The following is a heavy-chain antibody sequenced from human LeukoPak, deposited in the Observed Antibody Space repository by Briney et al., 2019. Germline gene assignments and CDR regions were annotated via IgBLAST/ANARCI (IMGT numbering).Heavy chain of an antibody. V-gene: IGHV3-21*01. CDR2: ISPTGISV. Sequence: GGSLRLSCAASGFTFTSYTMNWVRQAPGKGLEWIASISPTGISVWYADSLKDRSTISRDGAKSSLYLQINSLRAEDTAIYYCARDFMGESGYSGYWGQGTLVTVSS. CDR3: ARDFMGESGYSGY. CDR1: GFTFTSYT. J-gene: IGHJ4*02. D-gene: IGHD5-12*01.